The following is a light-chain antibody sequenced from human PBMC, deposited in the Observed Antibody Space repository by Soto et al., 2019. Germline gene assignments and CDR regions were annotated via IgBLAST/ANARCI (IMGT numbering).Light chain of an antibody. J-gene: IGKJ2*01. V-gene: IGKV1-5*03. CDR2: KAS. Sequence: DIQMTQSPSTLSASVGDRVTITCRASQSISTWLAWYQQKPGKAPKLLIYKASSLRNGVPSRFSGSGSGTEFTLTIVSLQPDDFASYYCQQYNGYPHTFGQGTKLEIK. CDR1: QSISTW. CDR3: QQYNGYPHT.